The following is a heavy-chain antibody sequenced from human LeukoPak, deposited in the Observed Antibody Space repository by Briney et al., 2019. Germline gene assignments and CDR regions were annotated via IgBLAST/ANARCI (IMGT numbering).Heavy chain of an antibody. CDR3: AKIEAVAGTRWFDP. D-gene: IGHD6-19*01. J-gene: IGHJ5*02. Sequence: GASLRLSCAASGFTFRTYVMSWVRPAPGKGLERVSGISGSGGGSYYADSVKGRFTISRDNSKNALYLHMNSLSADDTALYYCAKIEAVAGTRWFDPWGQGTLVIVSS. CDR2: ISGSGGGS. V-gene: IGHV3-23*01. CDR1: GFTFRTYV.